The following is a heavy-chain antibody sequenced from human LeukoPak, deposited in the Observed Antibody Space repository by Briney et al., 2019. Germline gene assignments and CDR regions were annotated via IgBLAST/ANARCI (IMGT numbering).Heavy chain of an antibody. CDR3: ARLGCSSTSCYGMYYFDY. J-gene: IGHJ4*02. CDR2: IYPGDSDT. Sequence: GESLKISCKGSGYSFTSYWIGWVRQMPGKGLEWMGIIYPGDSDTRYSPSFQGQVTISADKSISTAYLQWSSLKASDTAMYYCARLGCSSTSCYGMYYFDYWGQGTLVTVSS. D-gene: IGHD2-2*01. V-gene: IGHV5-51*01. CDR1: GYSFTSYW.